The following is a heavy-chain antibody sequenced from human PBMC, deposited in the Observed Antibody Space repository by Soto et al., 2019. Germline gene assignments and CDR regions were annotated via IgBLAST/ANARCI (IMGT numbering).Heavy chain of an antibody. CDR1: GGSISSGGYY. D-gene: IGHD7-27*01. Sequence: QVQLQESGPGLVKPSQTLSLTCTVSGGSISSGGYYWSWIRQHSGKGLEWIGYIYYSGSTYYNPSLKSRVTISVDTSKNQSALKLSSVTAADTAVYYCARVLTRYYYYGMDVWGQGTTVTVSS. J-gene: IGHJ6*02. CDR3: ARVLTRYYYYGMDV. CDR2: IYYSGST. V-gene: IGHV4-31*03.